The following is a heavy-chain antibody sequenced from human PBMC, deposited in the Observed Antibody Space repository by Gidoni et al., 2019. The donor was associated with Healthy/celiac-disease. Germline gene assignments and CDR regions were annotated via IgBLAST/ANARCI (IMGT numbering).Heavy chain of an antibody. V-gene: IGHV3-15*01. D-gene: IGHD5-18*01. Sequence: EVQLVESGGGLVKPGGALRLSCAASGFPFSNAWMSWVRQAPGKGLEWVGRIKSKTDGGTTDYAAPVKGRFTISRDDSKNTLYLQMNSLKTEDTAVYYCTTLSALGYSYGYIENFDYWGQGTLVTVSS. CDR2: IKSKTDGGTT. J-gene: IGHJ4*02. CDR1: GFPFSNAW. CDR3: TTLSALGYSYGYIENFDY.